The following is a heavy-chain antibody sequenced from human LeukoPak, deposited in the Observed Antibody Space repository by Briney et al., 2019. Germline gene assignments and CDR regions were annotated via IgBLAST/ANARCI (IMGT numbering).Heavy chain of an antibody. CDR2: ISAYNGNT. J-gene: IGHJ4*02. D-gene: IGHD5-24*01. CDR1: GYTFTSYG. Sequence: GASVKVSCKASGYTFTSYGISWVRQAPGQGLEWMGWISAYNGNTNYAQKLQGRVTMTTDTSTSTACMELRSLRSEDTAVYYCARVRRDGYNYLFDYWGQGTLVTVSS. CDR3: ARVRRDGYNYLFDY. V-gene: IGHV1-18*01.